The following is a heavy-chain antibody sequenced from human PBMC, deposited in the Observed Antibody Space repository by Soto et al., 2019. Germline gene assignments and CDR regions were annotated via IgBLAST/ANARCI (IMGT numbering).Heavy chain of an antibody. CDR3: ARAPIPRSTTVTSYYYMDV. D-gene: IGHD4-17*01. CDR1: GFTVSSNY. V-gene: IGHV3-53*04. Sequence: EVQLVESGGGLVQPGGSLRLSCAASGFTVSSNYMSWVRQAPGKGLEWVSVIYSGGSTYYADSVKGRFTISRHNSKNTLYLQMNSLRAEDTAVYYCARAPIPRSTTVTSYYYMDVWGKGTTVTVSS. J-gene: IGHJ6*03. CDR2: IYSGGST.